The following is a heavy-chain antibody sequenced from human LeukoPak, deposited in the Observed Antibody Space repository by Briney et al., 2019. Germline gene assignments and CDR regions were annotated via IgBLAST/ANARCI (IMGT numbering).Heavy chain of an antibody. D-gene: IGHD6-19*01. J-gene: IGHJ4*02. CDR3: ATASSSGFDY. V-gene: IGHV3-23*01. Sequence: ETLCLTCTVSDDSFTIYYLSWIRQPPGKGLEWVSAISGSGGSTYYADSVKGRFTISRDNSKNMLYLQMNSLRAEDTAVYYCATASSSGFDYWGQGTLVTVSS. CDR1: DDSFTIYY. CDR2: ISGSGGST.